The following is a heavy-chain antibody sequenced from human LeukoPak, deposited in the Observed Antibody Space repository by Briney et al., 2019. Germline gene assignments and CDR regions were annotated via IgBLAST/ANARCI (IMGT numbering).Heavy chain of an antibody. CDR3: AGERGEEYSSGWYKTNFFDN. Sequence: SETLSLTCTVSGGSISSYYWSWIRQPPGRGLEWIASGDYSGGTYYNPSLESRVAISADMSKKQISLKLTSVTGADTAIYYCAGERGEEYSSGWYKTNFFDNWGQGIRVTVSS. V-gene: IGHV4-59*12. CDR1: GGSISSYY. CDR2: GDYSGGT. D-gene: IGHD6-19*01. J-gene: IGHJ4*02.